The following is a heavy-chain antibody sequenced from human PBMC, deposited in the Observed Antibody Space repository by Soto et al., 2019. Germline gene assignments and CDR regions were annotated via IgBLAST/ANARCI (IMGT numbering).Heavy chain of an antibody. Sequence: GGSLRLSCAASGFTVSRNYMRWVRQAPGKGLEWVSVIYSGGSTYYADSVKGRFTVSRDNSKNTLYLQMNSLRAEDTAVYYCASTVTTTPWGMDVWGQGTTVTVSS. D-gene: IGHD4-17*01. CDR2: IYSGGST. V-gene: IGHV3-66*01. CDR1: GFTVSRNY. CDR3: ASTVTTTPWGMDV. J-gene: IGHJ6*02.